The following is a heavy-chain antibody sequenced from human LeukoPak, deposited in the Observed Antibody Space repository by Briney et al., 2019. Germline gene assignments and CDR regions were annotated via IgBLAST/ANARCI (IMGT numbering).Heavy chain of an antibody. V-gene: IGHV3-53*01. J-gene: IGHJ3*02. Sequence: PGGSLRLSCAASGFTVSSNYMSWVRQAPGKGLEWVSVIYSGGSTYYADSVKGRFTISRDNSKNTLYLQMNSLRAEDTAVYYCARDPGGPHTVKWDALDIWGQGTMVTVSS. CDR3: ARDPGGPHTVKWDALDI. CDR2: IYSGGST. CDR1: GFTVSSNY. D-gene: IGHD2-2*02.